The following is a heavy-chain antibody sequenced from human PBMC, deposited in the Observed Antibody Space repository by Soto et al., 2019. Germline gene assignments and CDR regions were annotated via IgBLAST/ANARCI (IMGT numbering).Heavy chain of an antibody. D-gene: IGHD3-10*01. CDR3: ARDTLYGSGSYPFDP. J-gene: IGHJ5*02. CDR2: ISAYNGNT. CDR1: GYTFTSYG. V-gene: IGHV1-18*01. Sequence: QVQLVQSGAEVKKPGASVKVSCKASGYTFTSYGISWVRQAPGQGLEWMGWISAYNGNTNYAQKLEGRVTMSTDTSTSTAYMELRRLRSDDTAVYYCARDTLYGSGSYPFDPWGQGTLVTVSS.